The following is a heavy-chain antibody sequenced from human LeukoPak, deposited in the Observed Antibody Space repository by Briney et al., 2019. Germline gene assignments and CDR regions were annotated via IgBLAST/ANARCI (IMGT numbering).Heavy chain of an antibody. Sequence: GGSLRLSCAASGFTFSGYAMHWVRQAPGKGLEWVAVISYDGSNKHYADSVKGRFTISRDNSKSTLYLQMNSLRAEDTAVYYCARYSPRVVGYIYDFSPFLDYWGQGTLVTVSS. CDR2: ISYDGSNK. CDR1: GFTFSGYA. V-gene: IGHV3-30*04. CDR3: ARYSPRVVGYIYDFSPFLDY. J-gene: IGHJ4*02. D-gene: IGHD5-18*01.